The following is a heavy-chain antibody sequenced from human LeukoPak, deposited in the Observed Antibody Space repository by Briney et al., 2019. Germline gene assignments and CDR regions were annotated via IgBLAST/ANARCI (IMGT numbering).Heavy chain of an antibody. CDR1: GYTFSGYY. V-gene: IGHV7-4-1*02. Sequence: GASVKVSCKASGYTFSGYYMHWVRQAPGQGLEWMGWIHPSTGNPTYAQGSTGRFVFSLDTSVSTAYLQISSLKAEDTAVYYCARVRGGYSYGSFYFDYWGQGTLVTVSS. D-gene: IGHD5-18*01. J-gene: IGHJ4*02. CDR2: IHPSTGNP. CDR3: ARVRGGYSYGSFYFDY.